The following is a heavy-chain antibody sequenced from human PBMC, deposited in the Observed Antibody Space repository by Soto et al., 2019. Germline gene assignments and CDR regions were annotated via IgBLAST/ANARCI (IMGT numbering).Heavy chain of an antibody. Sequence: EVPLVESGGGLVQPGGSLRLSCAASGFTFSSYWMSWVRQAPGKGLEWVAIIKEDGSLKYYVDSGKGRFTISRDNARNSLYLQMNSLRAEDTAVYYCATPKRGSSFDNWGQGTLVTVSS. V-gene: IGHV3-7*05. CDR3: ATPKRGSSFDN. CDR1: GFTFSSYW. D-gene: IGHD3-10*01. CDR2: IKEDGSLK. J-gene: IGHJ4*02.